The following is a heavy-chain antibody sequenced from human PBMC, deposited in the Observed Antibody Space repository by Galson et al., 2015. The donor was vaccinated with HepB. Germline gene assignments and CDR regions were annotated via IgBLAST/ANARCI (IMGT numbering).Heavy chain of an antibody. Sequence: QSGAEVKKPGESLKISCKGSGYSFTSYWIGWVCQMPGKGLEWMGIIYPGDSDTRYSPSFQGQVTISADKSISTAYLQWSSLKASDTAMYYCARIRYSGSYYALDTFDIWGQGTMVTVSS. V-gene: IGHV5-51*03. CDR3: ARIRYSGSYYALDTFDI. J-gene: IGHJ3*02. CDR1: GYSFTSYW. D-gene: IGHD1-26*01. CDR2: IYPGDSDT.